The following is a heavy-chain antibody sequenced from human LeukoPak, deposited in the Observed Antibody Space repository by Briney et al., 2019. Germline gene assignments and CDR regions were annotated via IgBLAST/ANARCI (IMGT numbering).Heavy chain of an antibody. V-gene: IGHV4-34*01. J-gene: IGHJ3*02. CDR1: GGSFSGYY. CDR2: IYHSGST. CDR3: AIKQWDPRAFDI. Sequence: PSETLSLTCAVYGGSFSGYYWSWIRQPPGKGLEWIGEIYHSGSTNYNPSLKGRVTISVDKSKNQFSLKLSSVTAADTAVYYCAIKQWDPRAFDIWGQGTMVTVSS. D-gene: IGHD1-26*01.